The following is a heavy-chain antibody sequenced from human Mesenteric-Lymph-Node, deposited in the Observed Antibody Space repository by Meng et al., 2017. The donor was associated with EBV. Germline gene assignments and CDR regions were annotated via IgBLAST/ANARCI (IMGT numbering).Heavy chain of an antibody. V-gene: IGHV4-59*11. CDR2: IHYTGNT. CDR1: GDSISPLH. Sequence: QGQLQESGPGLVKPSETLSLTCSVSGDSISPLHWSWIRQPPGKGLEWIAYIHYTGNTKYNPSLESRVTISVDTSKNQFSLRLTSVTAADTAVYYCARWGATGPFDYWGQGTLVTVSS. CDR3: ARWGATGPFDY. D-gene: IGHD1-26*01. J-gene: IGHJ4*02.